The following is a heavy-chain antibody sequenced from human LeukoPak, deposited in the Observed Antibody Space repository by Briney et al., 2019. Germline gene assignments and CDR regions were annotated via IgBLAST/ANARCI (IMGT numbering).Heavy chain of an antibody. D-gene: IGHD3-3*01. CDR3: ATGQYYDFWSGYYYAPDWFDP. CDR2: MNPNSGNT. V-gene: IGHV1-8*01. CDR1: GYTFTSYD. Sequence: ASVKVSCKASGYTFTSYDINWVRQATGQGLEWMGWMNPNSGNTGYAQKFQGRVTTTRNTSISTAYMELSSLRSEDTAVYYCATGQYYDFWSGYYYAPDWFDPWGQGTLVTVSS. J-gene: IGHJ5*02.